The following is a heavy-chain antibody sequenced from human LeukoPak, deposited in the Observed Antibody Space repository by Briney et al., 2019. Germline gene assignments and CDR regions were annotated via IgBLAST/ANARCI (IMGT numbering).Heavy chain of an antibody. V-gene: IGHV1-2*02. CDR2: INPNSGDT. J-gene: IGHJ4*02. D-gene: IGHD2-2*01. CDR1: GYTFTDYY. CDR3: ARANFLYCSSTTCLSDY. Sequence: ASVKVSCRASGYTFTDYYLHWVRQARGQGFEWMGCINPNSGDTNYAQKFQDRVTMTRDTSISTAHMEMSRLRSDDTAVYYCARANFLYCSSTTCLSDYWGQGTLVTVSS.